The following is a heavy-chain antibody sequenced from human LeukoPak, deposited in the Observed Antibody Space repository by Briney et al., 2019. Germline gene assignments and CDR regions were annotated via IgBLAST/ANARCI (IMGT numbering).Heavy chain of an antibody. D-gene: IGHD4-17*01. J-gene: IGHJ4*02. Sequence: GGSLRLSCAASGFTFSSYSMNWVRQAPGKGLEWVSSISSSSYIYYADSVKGRFTISRDNAKNSLYLQMNSLRAEDTAVYYCARDSSGDYLGYWGQGTLVTVSS. V-gene: IGHV3-21*01. CDR3: ARDSSGDYLGY. CDR2: ISSSSYI. CDR1: GFTFSSYS.